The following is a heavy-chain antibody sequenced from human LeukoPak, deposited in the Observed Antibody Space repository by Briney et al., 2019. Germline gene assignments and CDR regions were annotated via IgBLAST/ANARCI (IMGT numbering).Heavy chain of an antibody. J-gene: IGHJ4*02. D-gene: IGHD3-22*01. CDR3: ATIRSYDSTSSDF. CDR1: GFTFSTYW. Sequence: GGSLRLSCAASGFTFSTYWMSWVRQAPGKGLEWVANIRKDGSDIHYVDSVKGRFTISRDNAKNSLYLQLNSLRAEDTAVYYCATIRSYDSTSSDFWGQGTLVTVSS. V-gene: IGHV3-7*01. CDR2: IRKDGSDI.